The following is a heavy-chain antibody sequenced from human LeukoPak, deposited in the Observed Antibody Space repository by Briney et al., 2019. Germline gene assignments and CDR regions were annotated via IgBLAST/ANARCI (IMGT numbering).Heavy chain of an antibody. CDR1: TSR. D-gene: IGHD3-22*01. CDR2: IGSYGGDT. J-gene: IGHJ5*01. V-gene: IGHV1-18*01. CDR3: ARDLWNFYDDSGYYRDFDS. Sequence: SVKVSCKATSRISWVRQAPGQGLEWMGWIGSYGGDTYYAQKFQGRVTVTTDTSTSTVYMELRSLRSDDTAVYYCARDLWNFYDDSGYYRDFDSWGQGTLVTVSS.